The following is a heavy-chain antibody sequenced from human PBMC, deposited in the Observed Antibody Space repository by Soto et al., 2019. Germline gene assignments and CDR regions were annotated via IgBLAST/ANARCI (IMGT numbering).Heavy chain of an antibody. CDR2: ISWNSGSI. J-gene: IGHJ4*02. V-gene: IGHV3-9*01. CDR3: AKDLHFLERRGPFDY. CDR1: GFTFDDYA. Sequence: GGSLRLSCAASGFTFDDYAMHWVRQAPGKGLEWVSGISWNSGSIGYADSVKGRFTISRDNAKNSLYLQMNSLRAEDTALYYCAKDLHFLERRGPFDYWGQGTLVTVSS. D-gene: IGHD1-1*01.